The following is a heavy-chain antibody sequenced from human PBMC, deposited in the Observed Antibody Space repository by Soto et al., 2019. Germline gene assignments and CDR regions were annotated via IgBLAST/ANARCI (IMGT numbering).Heavy chain of an antibody. CDR1: GLSLSDAW. J-gene: IGHJ4*02. V-gene: IGHV3-15*07. CDR2: IKRKIDGGTT. CDR3: TTFWDYYDSSGYYAGNDY. D-gene: IGHD3-22*01. Sequence: GGSLRLSCAASGLSLSDAWVNWVRQAPGKGLQWVGRIKRKIDGGTTDFAAPVKGRFTISRDDSKNTLYLQMNSLKTEDTAVYYCTTFWDYYDSSGYYAGNDYWGQGTLVTVSS.